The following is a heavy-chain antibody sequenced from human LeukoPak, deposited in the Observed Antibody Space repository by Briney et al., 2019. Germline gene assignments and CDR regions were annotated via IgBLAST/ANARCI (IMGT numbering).Heavy chain of an antibody. V-gene: IGHV4-59*01. CDR3: ARGTTPSNWFDP. CDR1: GGSISSYY. J-gene: IGHJ5*02. Sequence: PSETLPLTCTVSGGSISSYYWSWIRQPPGKGLEWIGYIYYSGSTNYNPSLKSRVTMSVDTSKNQFSLKLSSVTAADTAVFYCARGTTPSNWFDPWGQGILVTVSS. CDR2: IYYSGST. D-gene: IGHD4-11*01.